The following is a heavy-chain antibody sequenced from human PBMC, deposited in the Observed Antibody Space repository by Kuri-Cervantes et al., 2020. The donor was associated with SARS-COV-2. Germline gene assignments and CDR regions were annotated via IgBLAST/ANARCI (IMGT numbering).Heavy chain of an antibody. CDR1: RFPFSSYS. V-gene: IGHV3-21*01. Sequence: SLKLSCAASRFPFSSYSMNWVRQAPGKGLELVSSISSNSSYIYYADSVKGRFTISRDNAKNSLYLQMNSLRAEDTAVYYCERTTYGSGSYWDDAFDIWGQGTMVTVSS. CDR3: ERTTYGSGSYWDDAFDI. J-gene: IGHJ3*02. D-gene: IGHD3-10*01. CDR2: ISSNSSYI.